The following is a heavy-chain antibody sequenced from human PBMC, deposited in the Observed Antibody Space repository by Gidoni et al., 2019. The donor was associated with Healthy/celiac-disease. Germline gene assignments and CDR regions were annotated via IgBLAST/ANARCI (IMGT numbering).Heavy chain of an antibody. CDR2: ISSSSSYT. CDR3: ARAGRGSGYYYAITD. J-gene: IGHJ4*02. D-gene: IGHD3-22*01. V-gene: IGHV3-11*06. CDR1: GFTFSDYY. Sequence: QVQLLESGGGLVKPGGSLRLSCAASGFTFSDYYMSWIRQAPGKGLEWVSYISSSSSYTNYADSVKGRFTISRDNAKNSLYLKMNSLRAEDTAVYYCARAGRGSGYYYAITDWGQGTLVTVSS.